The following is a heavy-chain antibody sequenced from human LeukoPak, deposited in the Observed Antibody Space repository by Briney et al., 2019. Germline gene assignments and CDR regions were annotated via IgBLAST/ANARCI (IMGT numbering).Heavy chain of an antibody. CDR2: IYTGGTT. Sequence: GGSLRLSCAASGFTVNSKYMTWVRQAPGKGLEWVSIIYTGGTTHYADSLKDRFTISRDDSINTLYLQMNSLRAEDTAVYYCARDSSSYYFDYWGQGTLVTVSS. CDR1: GFTVNSKY. V-gene: IGHV3-66*01. CDR3: ARDSSSYYFDY. J-gene: IGHJ4*02. D-gene: IGHD6-6*01.